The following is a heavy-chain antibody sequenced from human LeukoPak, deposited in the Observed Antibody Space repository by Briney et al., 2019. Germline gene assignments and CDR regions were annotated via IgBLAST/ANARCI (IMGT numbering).Heavy chain of an antibody. V-gene: IGHV3-21*01. J-gene: IGHJ4*02. Sequence: PGGSLRLSCAASGFTFSSYSMNWVRQAPGKGLEWVSSISSSSSYIYYADSVKGRFTISRDNAKNSLYLQMNSLRAEDTAVYYCAGGEELRYFDWLLSAQDRSFYYFDYWGQGTLVTVSS. CDR3: AGGEELRYFDWLLSAQDRSFYYFDY. D-gene: IGHD3-9*01. CDR2: ISSSSSYI. CDR1: GFTFSSYS.